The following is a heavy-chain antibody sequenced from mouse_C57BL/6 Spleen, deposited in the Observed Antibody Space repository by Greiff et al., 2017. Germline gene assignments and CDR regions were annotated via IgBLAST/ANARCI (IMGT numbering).Heavy chain of an antibody. Sequence: QVQLQQPGAELVKPGASVKLSCKASGYTFTSYWMHWVKQRPGQGLEWIGMIHPNSGSTNYNEKFKSKATLTVDKSSSTAYMQLSSLTSEDSAVYYCARSGVYDDAWFAYWGQGTLVTVSA. D-gene: IGHD2-4*01. J-gene: IGHJ3*01. CDR2: IHPNSGST. CDR3: ARSGVYDDAWFAY. V-gene: IGHV1-64*01. CDR1: GYTFTSYW.